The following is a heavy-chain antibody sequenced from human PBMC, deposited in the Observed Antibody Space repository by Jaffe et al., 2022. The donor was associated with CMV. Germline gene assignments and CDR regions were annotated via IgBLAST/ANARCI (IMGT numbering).Heavy chain of an antibody. D-gene: IGHD6-13*01. CDR2: ISGSGGST. Sequence: EVQLLESGGGLVQPGGSLRLSCAASGFTFSSYAMSWVRQAPGKGLEWVSAISGSGGSTYYADSVKGRFTISRDNSKNTLYLQMNSLRAEDTAVYYCAKDRRAAAPKFFYYYYGMDVWGQGTTVTVSS. CDR3: AKDRRAAAPKFFYYYYGMDV. J-gene: IGHJ6*02. CDR1: GFTFSSYA. V-gene: IGHV3-23*01.